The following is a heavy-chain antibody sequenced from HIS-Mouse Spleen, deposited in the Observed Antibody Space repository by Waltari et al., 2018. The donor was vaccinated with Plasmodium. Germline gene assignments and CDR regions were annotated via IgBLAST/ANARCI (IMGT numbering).Heavy chain of an antibody. Sequence: EVQLVESGGGLVQPGGSLRLSCAASGFTFSSYSMNWVRQAPGKGLELVSYISRSISTIYYADSVKGRFTISRDNAKNSLYLQMNSLRDEDTAVYYCARVVTIFGVVIDYWGQGTLVTVSS. D-gene: IGHD3-3*01. CDR2: ISRSISTI. CDR1: GFTFSSYS. V-gene: IGHV3-48*02. J-gene: IGHJ4*02. CDR3: ARVVTIFGVVIDY.